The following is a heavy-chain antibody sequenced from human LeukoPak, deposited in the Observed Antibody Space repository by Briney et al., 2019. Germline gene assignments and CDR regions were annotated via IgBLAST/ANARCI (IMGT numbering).Heavy chain of an antibody. CDR2: IYYSGST. J-gene: IGHJ4*02. CDR3: ARHRRGYSGYDFLYFDY. Sequence: PSETLSLTCTVSGGSISSSSYYWGWIRQPPGKGLEWIVSIYYSGSTYYNPSLKRRVTISVDTSKNQFSLKLSSVTAADTGVYYCARHRRGYSGYDFLYFDYWGQGTLVTVSS. D-gene: IGHD5-12*01. V-gene: IGHV4-39*01. CDR1: GGSISSSSYY.